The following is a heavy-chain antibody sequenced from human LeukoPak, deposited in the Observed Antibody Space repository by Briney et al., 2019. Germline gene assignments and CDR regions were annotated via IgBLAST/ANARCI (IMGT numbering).Heavy chain of an antibody. J-gene: IGHJ4*02. CDR1: GFTFSSYW. Sequence: GGSLRLSCAGSGFTFSSYWMHWVRQDPGKGLVWVSRINSDGSITTYADSVKGRFTISRDNAKNTLYLQMDSLRAEDTAIYYCARSPSYYDYWGQGTLVTVSS. V-gene: IGHV3-74*01. D-gene: IGHD7-27*01. CDR3: ARSPSYYDY. CDR2: INSDGSIT.